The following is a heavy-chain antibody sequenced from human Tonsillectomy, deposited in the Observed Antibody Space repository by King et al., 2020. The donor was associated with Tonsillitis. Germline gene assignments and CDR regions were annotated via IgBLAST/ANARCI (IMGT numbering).Heavy chain of an antibody. D-gene: IGHD3-22*01. J-gene: IGHJ4*02. CDR2: ISYSGRT. CDR1: GGSISSSVYY. CDR3: ARHPREWDYDSSCYYEGVAYFDY. Sequence: QLQESGPGLVKPSETLSLICTVSGGSISSSVYYWGWIRQPPGKGLEWIGSISYSGRTHYNPSLKSRVTMSVDTSKNQFSLRLSSVTAADTAIYYCARHPREWDYDSSCYYEGVAYFDYWGQGTLVTVSS. V-gene: IGHV4-39*01.